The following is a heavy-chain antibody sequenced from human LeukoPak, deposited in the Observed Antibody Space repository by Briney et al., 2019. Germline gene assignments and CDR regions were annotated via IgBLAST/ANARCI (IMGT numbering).Heavy chain of an antibody. V-gene: IGHV5-51*01. D-gene: IGHD3-10*01. J-gene: IGHJ4*02. Sequence: GESLKISCKGSGYSFTNYWIGWVRQMPGEGVEWMGIIYPGDSDTRYSPSFQGQVTISADKSFNTAFLQWSSLKASDTAMYYCARQRGEQGFFDYWGQGTLVTVSS. CDR1: GYSFTNYW. CDR3: ARQRGEQGFFDY. CDR2: IYPGDSDT.